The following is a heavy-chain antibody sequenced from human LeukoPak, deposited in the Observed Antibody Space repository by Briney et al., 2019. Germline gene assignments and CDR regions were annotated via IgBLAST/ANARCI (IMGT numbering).Heavy chain of an antibody. J-gene: IGHJ4*02. Sequence: SGGSLRLSCAASGFTFSTYWMTWVRQAPGKGLEWVANIKQDGSEKYYVDSVKGRFTISRDNAKNSLFLQMNSLRAEDTAVYYCARGLAGSGSGVFDFWGQGSPVTVSS. CDR1: GFTFSTYW. CDR2: IKQDGSEK. D-gene: IGHD3-10*01. V-gene: IGHV3-7*01. CDR3: ARGLAGSGSGVFDF.